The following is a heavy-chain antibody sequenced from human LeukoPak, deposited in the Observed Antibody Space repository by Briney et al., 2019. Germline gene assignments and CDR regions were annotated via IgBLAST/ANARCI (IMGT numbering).Heavy chain of an antibody. D-gene: IGHD3-3*01. V-gene: IGHV4-34*01. Sequence: SETLSLTCAVYGGSFSGYYWSWIRQPPGKGLEWIGEINHSGSTNYNPSLKSRVTISVDTSKNQFSLKLSSVTAADTAVYYCARRGYDFWSGYYHNWFDHWSQGTLVTVSS. CDR3: ARRGYDFWSGYYHNWFDH. CDR1: GGSFSGYY. J-gene: IGHJ5*02. CDR2: INHSGST.